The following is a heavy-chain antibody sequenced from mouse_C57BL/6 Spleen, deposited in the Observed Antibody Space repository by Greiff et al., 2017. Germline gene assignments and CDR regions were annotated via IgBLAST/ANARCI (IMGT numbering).Heavy chain of an antibody. CDR2: ISNLAYSI. CDR1: GFTFSDYG. CDR3: ARSHYYGSSLYAMDY. D-gene: IGHD1-1*01. J-gene: IGHJ4*01. Sequence: EVKLVASGGGLVQPGGSLKLSCAASGFTFSDYGMAWVRQAPRKGPEWVAFISNLAYSIYYADTVTGRFTISRENAKNTLYLEMSSLRSEDTAMYYCARSHYYGSSLYAMDYWGQGASVTVA. V-gene: IGHV5-15*04.